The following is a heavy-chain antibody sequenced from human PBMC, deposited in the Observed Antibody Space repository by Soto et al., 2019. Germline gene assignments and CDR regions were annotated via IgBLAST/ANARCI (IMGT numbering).Heavy chain of an antibody. D-gene: IGHD3-3*01. CDR3: ARGDYDFWSGYFFDY. CDR1: GGSISSSSYY. V-gene: IGHV4-39*01. Sequence: PSETLSLTCTVSGGSISSSSYYWGWIRQPPGKGLEWIGSIYHSGSTYYNPSLKSRVTISVDTSKNQFSLKLSSVTAADTAVYYCARGDYDFWSGYFFDYWGQGTLVTVSS. J-gene: IGHJ4*02. CDR2: IYHSGST.